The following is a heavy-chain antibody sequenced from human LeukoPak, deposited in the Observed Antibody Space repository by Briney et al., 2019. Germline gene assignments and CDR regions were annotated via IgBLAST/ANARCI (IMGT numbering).Heavy chain of an antibody. D-gene: IGHD4-11*01. CDR1: GFPFTRYD. CDR3: ARDKDYSNYGWFDP. CDR2: MNPNTGNT. Sequence: ASVKVSCKASGFPFTRYDINWVRQTSAQGLEWMGWMNPNTGNTGYAQKFQGRVTMTRDTSTSTAYMELRDLRSEDTAVYYCARDKDYSNYGWFDPWGQGTLVTVSS. V-gene: IGHV1-8*01. J-gene: IGHJ5*02.